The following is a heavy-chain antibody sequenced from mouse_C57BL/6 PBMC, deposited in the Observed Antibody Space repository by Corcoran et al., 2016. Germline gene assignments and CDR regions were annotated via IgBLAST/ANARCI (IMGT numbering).Heavy chain of an antibody. J-gene: IGHJ2*01. Sequence: QVQLQQSGAELARPGASVKLSCKASGYTFTSYGISWVKQRTGQGLEWIGEIYPRSGNTYYNEKFKGKATLTADKSSSTAYMELRSLTSEDSAVYFCAREAQGRYFDYWGQGTTLTVSS. CDR1: GYTFTSYG. D-gene: IGHD3-2*02. V-gene: IGHV1-81*01. CDR2: IYPRSGNT. CDR3: AREAQGRYFDY.